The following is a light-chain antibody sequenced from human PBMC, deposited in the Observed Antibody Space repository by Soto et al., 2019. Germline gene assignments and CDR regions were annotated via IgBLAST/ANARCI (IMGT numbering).Light chain of an antibody. CDR2: DIS. V-gene: IGKV3D-15*01. CDR3: QQYNNWPPYT. CDR1: QYVSTN. Sequence: ETVMTQFPATLSVSPGERATLSCRASQYVSTNLAWYQQQPGQPPRLLIYDISNRATGIPARFSGSGSRTEFTLTISSLQSEDFAVYFCQQYNNWPPYTFGQGTK. J-gene: IGKJ2*01.